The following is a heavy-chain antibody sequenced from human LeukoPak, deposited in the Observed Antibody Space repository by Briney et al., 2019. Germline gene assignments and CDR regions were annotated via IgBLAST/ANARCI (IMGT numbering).Heavy chain of an antibody. V-gene: IGHV1-18*04. J-gene: IGHJ6*02. CDR2: ISAYNGNT. CDR3: AREGAWGWLVYYYYGMDV. D-gene: IGHD6-19*01. Sequence: ASVKVSCKASGYTFTSYYMHWVRQAPGQGLEWMGWISAYNGNTNYAQKLQGRVTMTTDTSTSTAYMELRSLRSDDTAVYYCAREGAWGWLVYYYYGMDVWGQGTTVTVSS. CDR1: GYTFTSYY.